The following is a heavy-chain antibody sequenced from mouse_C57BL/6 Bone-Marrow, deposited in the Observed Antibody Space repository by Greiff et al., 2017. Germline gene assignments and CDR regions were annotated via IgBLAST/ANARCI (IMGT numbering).Heavy chain of an antibody. J-gene: IGHJ2*01. CDR2: IYPGDGDT. V-gene: IGHV1-82*01. CDR3: ARLLTTVVDY. D-gene: IGHD1-1*01. CDR1: GYAFSSSW. Sequence: VQGVESGPELVKPGASVKISCKASGYAFSSSWMNWVKQRPGKGLEWIGRIYPGDGDTNYNGKFKGKATLTADKSSSTAYMQLSSLTSEDSAVYFCARLLTTVVDYWGQGTTLTVSS.